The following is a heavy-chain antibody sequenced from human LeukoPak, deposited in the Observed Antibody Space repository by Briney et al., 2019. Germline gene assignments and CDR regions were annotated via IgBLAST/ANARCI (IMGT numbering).Heavy chain of an antibody. D-gene: IGHD4-17*01. CDR1: GYTFTSYD. CDR3: ARGQRATVTRGAGLYYYYGMDV. Sequence: ASVKVSCKASGYTFTSYDINWVRQATGQGLEWMGWMNPNSGNTGYAQKFQGRVTMTRNTSISTAYMELSSLRSEDTAVYYCARGQRATVTRGAGLYYYYGMDVWGQGTTVTVSS. CDR2: MNPNSGNT. V-gene: IGHV1-8*01. J-gene: IGHJ6*02.